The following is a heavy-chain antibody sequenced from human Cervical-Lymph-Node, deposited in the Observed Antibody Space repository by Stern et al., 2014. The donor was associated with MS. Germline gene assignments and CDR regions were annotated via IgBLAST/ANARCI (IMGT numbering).Heavy chain of an antibody. V-gene: IGHV7-4-1*02. D-gene: IGHD5-18*01. CDR3: ARDFVDTAMITRSDYLDS. J-gene: IGHJ4*02. Sequence: VQLVESGSELKEPGASVKVSCKASGYTLTNYPMNWVRKAPGQGLEWMGWINTNTGNSTYAQGFTGRFVFSLDTSVSTAYLHISSLKAEDTAVYYCARDFVDTAMITRSDYLDSWGQGTLVTVSS. CDR1: GYTLTNYP. CDR2: INTNTGNS.